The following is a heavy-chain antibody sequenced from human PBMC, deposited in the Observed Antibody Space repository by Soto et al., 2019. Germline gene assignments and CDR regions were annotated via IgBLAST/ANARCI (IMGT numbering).Heavy chain of an antibody. D-gene: IGHD6-6*01. Sequence: SSETLSLTCTVSGGSMNDYYWSWIRHPPGKGLEWIGYVYYIGRTNYNPSLKGRVTMALYTSNSQFSLKLGSVTTADTAVYYCASKYLGRSSSSSLDPWGQGTLVTVSS. CDR3: ASKYLGRSSSSSLDP. J-gene: IGHJ5*02. CDR2: VYYIGRT. V-gene: IGHV4-59*01. CDR1: GGSMNDYY.